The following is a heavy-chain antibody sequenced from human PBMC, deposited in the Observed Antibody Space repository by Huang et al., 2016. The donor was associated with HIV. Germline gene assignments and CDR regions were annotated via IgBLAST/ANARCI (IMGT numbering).Heavy chain of an antibody. Sequence: QLQLQGSGPGLLKPSETLSLTCTVSGGSITSSSYYWGWIRQPPGKGLEWVGSIYYSGSTDYNPALKSRVTVSVDTSKNQFSLKLSSVTAADTAVYYCARHFSYYDSSGYTPWDAFDIWGQGTMVTVSS. CDR3: ARHFSYYDSSGYTPWDAFDI. CDR2: IYYSGST. J-gene: IGHJ3*02. V-gene: IGHV4-39*01. CDR1: GGSITSSSYY. D-gene: IGHD3-22*01.